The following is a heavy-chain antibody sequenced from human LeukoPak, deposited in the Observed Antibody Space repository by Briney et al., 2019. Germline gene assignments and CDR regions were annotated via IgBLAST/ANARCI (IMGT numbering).Heavy chain of an antibody. CDR3: ASKDDSSGYGFDP. D-gene: IGHD3-22*01. V-gene: IGHV3-9*01. CDR2: ISWNSGSM. J-gene: IGHJ5*02. Sequence: GGSLRLSCAASGFTFDDYAMHWVRQAPGKGLEWVSGISWNSGSMGYADSVKGRFTISRDNAKNSLYLQMNSLRAEDTALYYCASKDDSSGYGFDPWGQGTLVTVSS. CDR1: GFTFDDYA.